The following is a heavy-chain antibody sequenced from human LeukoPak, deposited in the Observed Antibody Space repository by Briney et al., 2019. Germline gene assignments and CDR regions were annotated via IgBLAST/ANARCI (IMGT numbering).Heavy chain of an antibody. CDR1: GGSISSSSYY. D-gene: IGHD3-22*01. CDR2: IHYSGTT. J-gene: IGHJ5*02. CDR3: ASLLFDRSVYYWFDP. V-gene: IGHV4-39*01. Sequence: SETLSLTCTVSGGSISSSSYYWGWIRQPPGKGLEWIGSIHYSGTTYHNPSLKSRVTISVDTSKNQFSLKLSSVTAADTAVYSCASLLFDRSVYYWFDPWGQGTLVTVSS.